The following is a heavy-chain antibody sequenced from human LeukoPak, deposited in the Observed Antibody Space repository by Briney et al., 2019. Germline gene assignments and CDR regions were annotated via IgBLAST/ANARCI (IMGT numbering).Heavy chain of an antibody. CDR1: GGSISSSNW. CDR2: IYHSGST. J-gene: IGHJ5*02. Sequence: SGTLSLTCAVSGGSISSSNWWSWVRQPPGKGLEWIGEIYHSGSTNYNPSLKSRVTISVDKSKNQFSLKLSSVTAADTAVYYCARESQYYDILTGYAPGGWFDPWGQGTLVTVSS. D-gene: IGHD3-9*01. V-gene: IGHV4-4*02. CDR3: ARESQYYDILTGYAPGGWFDP.